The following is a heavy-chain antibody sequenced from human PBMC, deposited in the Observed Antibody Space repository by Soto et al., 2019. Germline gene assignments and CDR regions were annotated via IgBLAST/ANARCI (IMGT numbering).Heavy chain of an antibody. Sequence: GGSLRLSCAAAEFICSSYAFSWVRQAPGKGLEWVSTISGTGGNTLYADFVKGRFTISRDNSKNTLYLQMNSVRAEDTAVYYCASASGGYCSGGSCYSTYWGPGTLVTVSS. CDR3: ASASGGYCSGGSCYSTY. D-gene: IGHD2-15*01. V-gene: IGHV3-23*01. J-gene: IGHJ4*02. CDR1: EFICSSYA. CDR2: ISGTGGNT.